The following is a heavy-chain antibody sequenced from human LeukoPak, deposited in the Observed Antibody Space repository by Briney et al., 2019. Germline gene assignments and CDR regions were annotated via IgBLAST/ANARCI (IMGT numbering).Heavy chain of an antibody. V-gene: IGHV3-30*04. D-gene: IGHD3-22*01. Sequence: GGSLRLSCAASGFTFSSYVMHWVRQAPGKGLEWVAIISYDGSNEYYADSVKGRFTISRDNSKNTLYLQMNSLRAADTAVYFCARGSGVTMIVDSFDYWGQGTLVTVSS. J-gene: IGHJ4*02. CDR1: GFTFSSYV. CDR3: ARGSGVTMIVDSFDY. CDR2: ISYDGSNE.